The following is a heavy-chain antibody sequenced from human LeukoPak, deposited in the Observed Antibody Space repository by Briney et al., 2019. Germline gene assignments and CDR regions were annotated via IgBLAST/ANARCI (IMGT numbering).Heavy chain of an antibody. CDR1: GISLSRYW. CDR2: IKQDESEK. D-gene: IGHD6-13*01. Sequence: GGSLRLSCAASGISLSRYWMSWVRQAPGEGLEWVANIKQDESEKDYVDSVKGRFTISRDHAKNSLYLQMNSLRAEDTAVYYCARVYSSSWYLEWGAFDIWGQGTMVTVSS. CDR3: ARVYSSSWYLEWGAFDI. V-gene: IGHV3-7*01. J-gene: IGHJ3*02.